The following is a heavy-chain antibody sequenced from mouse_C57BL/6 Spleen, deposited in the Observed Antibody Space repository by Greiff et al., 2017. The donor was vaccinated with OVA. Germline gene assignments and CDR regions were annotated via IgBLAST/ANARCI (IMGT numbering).Heavy chain of an antibody. CDR2: ILPGSGST. CDR3: ARNAMDY. Sequence: QVQLQQSGPELVKPGASVKISCKASGYAFSSSWMNWVKQRPGKGLEWIGEILPGSGSTNYNEKFKGKATFTADTSSNTAYMQLSSLTTEDSAIYYCARNAMDYWGQGTSVTVSS. V-gene: IGHV1-9*01. J-gene: IGHJ4*01. CDR1: GYAFSSSW.